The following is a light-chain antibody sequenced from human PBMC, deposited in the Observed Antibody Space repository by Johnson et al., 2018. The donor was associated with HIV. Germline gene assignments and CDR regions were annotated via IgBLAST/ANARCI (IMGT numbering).Light chain of an antibody. J-gene: IGLJ1*01. CDR3: GTWDSSLSAGV. V-gene: IGLV1-51*01. CDR2: DNN. Sequence: QSVLTQPPSVSAAPGQKVTISCSGSSSNIGNNYISWYQQVPGTAPKLLIYDNNKRPSGIADRFSGSKSGTSATLGITGLKTGDEADYYCGTWDSSLSAGVFGTGTKVTVL. CDR1: SSNIGNNY.